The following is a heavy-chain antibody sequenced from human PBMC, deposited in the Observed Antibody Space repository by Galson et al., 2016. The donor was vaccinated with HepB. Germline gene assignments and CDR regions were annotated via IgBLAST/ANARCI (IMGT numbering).Heavy chain of an antibody. CDR1: GFTFSDYY. J-gene: IGHJ6*02. CDR3: ARGGPDYVGGSGAMHYGMDV. Sequence: SLRLSCAASGFTFSDYYMSWIRQAPGKGLDWLSYISSSSTYTNYADSVKGRFTISRDNAKNSLYLQMNSPRVEDTAVYYCARGGPDYVGGSGAMHYGMDVWGQGTTVTVSS. CDR2: ISSSSTYT. V-gene: IGHV3-11*06. D-gene: IGHD3-16*01.